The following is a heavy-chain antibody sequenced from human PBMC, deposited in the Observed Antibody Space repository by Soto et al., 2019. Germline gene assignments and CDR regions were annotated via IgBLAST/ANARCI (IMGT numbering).Heavy chain of an antibody. J-gene: IGHJ4*02. V-gene: IGHV1-18*01. Sequence: QVQLVQSGPEVKKPGASVKVSCKASGNTFASHGFSWVRQAPGQGLEWMGWISGYNGQTNYALKFHGRVTLTTDTSTSTAYTELRSLGSDDTAVYFCARVDPRGVAVVRDYWGQGTLVTVSS. CDR1: GNTFASHG. CDR2: ISGYNGQT. D-gene: IGHD3-10*01. CDR3: ARVDPRGVAVVRDY.